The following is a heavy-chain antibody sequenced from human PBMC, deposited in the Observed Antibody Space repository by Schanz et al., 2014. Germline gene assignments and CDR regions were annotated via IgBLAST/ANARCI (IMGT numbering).Heavy chain of an antibody. CDR1: GYTFRHYG. D-gene: IGHD1-26*01. J-gene: IGHJ4*02. Sequence: QVQLVQSGGEVKKPGASVKVSCKASGYTFRHYGISWLRQAPGQGLEWMGRIGPDSGSTTYAQKFQGRVTVTRDTSISTAYMELWRLGSEDTAMYYCASDGSGRYTGFDYWGQGTLVTVSS. CDR3: ASDGSGRYTGFDY. V-gene: IGHV1-2*06. CDR2: IGPDSGST.